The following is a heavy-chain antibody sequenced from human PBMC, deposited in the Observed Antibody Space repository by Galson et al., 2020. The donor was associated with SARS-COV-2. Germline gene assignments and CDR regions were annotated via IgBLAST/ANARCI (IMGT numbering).Heavy chain of an antibody. CDR2: ISAYNGNT. J-gene: IGHJ3*02. CDR1: GYTFTSYG. V-gene: IGHV1-18*01. D-gene: IGHD2-2*01. CDR3: AIGWTYCSSTSCSDAVDI. Sequence: ALVKVSCKASGYTFTSYGISWVRQAPGQGLEWMGWISAYNGNTNYAQKLQGRVTMTTDTSTSTAYMELRSLRSDDTAVYYCAIGWTYCSSTSCSDAVDIWGQGTMVTVAS.